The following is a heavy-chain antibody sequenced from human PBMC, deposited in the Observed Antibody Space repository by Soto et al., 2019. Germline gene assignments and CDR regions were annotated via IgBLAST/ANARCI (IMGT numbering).Heavy chain of an antibody. CDR1: GCSLSTSGMC. D-gene: IGHD6-13*01. CDR3: ARIPYSSSWYGDYYYGMDV. Sequence: SGPTLVNPTQTLTLTCTFSGCSLSTSGMCVSWIRQPPGTALEWLALIDWDDDKYYSTSLKTRLTISKDTSKNQVVLTMTNMDPVDTATYYCARIPYSSSWYGDYYYGMDVWGQGTTVTVSS. CDR2: IDWDDDK. V-gene: IGHV2-70*01. J-gene: IGHJ6*02.